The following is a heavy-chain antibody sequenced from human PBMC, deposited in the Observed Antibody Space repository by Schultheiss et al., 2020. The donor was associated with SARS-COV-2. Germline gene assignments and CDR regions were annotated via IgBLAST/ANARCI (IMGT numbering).Heavy chain of an antibody. CDR2: IYYSGST. CDR3: ARDGSVVGNIRRSCWGKGLYYFDY. V-gene: IGHV4-39*07. Sequence: SETLSLTCTVSSGSISSSSYYWGWIRQPPGKGLEWIGSIYYSGSTYYNPSLKSRVTISVDTSKNQFSLKLSSVTAADTAVYYCARDGSVVGNIRRSCWGKGLYYFDYWGQGTLVTVSS. D-gene: IGHD6-19*01. CDR1: SGSISSSSYY. J-gene: IGHJ4*02.